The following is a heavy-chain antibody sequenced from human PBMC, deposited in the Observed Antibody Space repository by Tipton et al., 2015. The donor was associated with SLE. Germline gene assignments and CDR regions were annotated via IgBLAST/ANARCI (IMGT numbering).Heavy chain of an antibody. J-gene: IGHJ4*02. V-gene: IGHV4-34*01. CDR3: AGAVRTAGGLRDY. CDR1: GGSFSDHY. Sequence: TLSLTCAVYGGSFSDHYWTWIRQPPGKGLEWIGEINQSGSANYNPSLKSRLVMSIDASKNQFSLNLSSVTAADAALYYCAGAVRTAGGLRDYWGQGTLVTVSS. D-gene: IGHD6-13*01. CDR2: INQSGSA.